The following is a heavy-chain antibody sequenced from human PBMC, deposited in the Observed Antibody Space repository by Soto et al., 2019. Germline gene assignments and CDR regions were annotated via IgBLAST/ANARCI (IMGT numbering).Heavy chain of an antibody. Sequence: SETLSLTCTVSGGSISSSSYYWGWIRQPPGKGLEWIGSTYYSGSTYYNPSLKSRVTISIDTSKNQFSLKLSSVTAADTAVYYCARVPGPWGQGTLVTVSS. CDR2: TYYSGST. CDR3: ARVPGP. CDR1: GGSISSSSYY. J-gene: IGHJ5*02. V-gene: IGHV4-39*07.